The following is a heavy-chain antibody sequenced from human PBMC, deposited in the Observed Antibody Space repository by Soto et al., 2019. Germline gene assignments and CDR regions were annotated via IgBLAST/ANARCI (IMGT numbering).Heavy chain of an antibody. CDR1: GFTFSSYA. Sequence: GGSLRLSCAASGFTFSSYAMSWVRQAPGKGLEWVSGISWNSGSIRYTDSVKARFTIPRDNAKNSLYLRMNSLEPEDTALYYCVKDVSGRGSFYYYFGMDVWGHGTTVTVSS. CDR3: VKDVSGRGSFYYYFGMDV. CDR2: ISWNSGSI. V-gene: IGHV3-9*01. J-gene: IGHJ6*02. D-gene: IGHD3-16*01.